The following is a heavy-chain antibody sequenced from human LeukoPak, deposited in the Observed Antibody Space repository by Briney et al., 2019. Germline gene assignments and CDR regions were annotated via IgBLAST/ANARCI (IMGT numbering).Heavy chain of an antibody. Sequence: GASVKVSCKASGYTFSGYYMHWVRQAPGQGLEWMGWINPNSGGTNYAQKFQGRVTMTRNTSISAAYMELSSLRSEDTAVYYCARGRGSLTFHYYGSGSYYQHNWFDPWGQGTLVTVSS. CDR3: ARGRGSLTFHYYGSGSYYQHNWFDP. CDR1: GYTFSGYY. J-gene: IGHJ5*02. D-gene: IGHD3-10*01. CDR2: INPNSGGT. V-gene: IGHV1-2*02.